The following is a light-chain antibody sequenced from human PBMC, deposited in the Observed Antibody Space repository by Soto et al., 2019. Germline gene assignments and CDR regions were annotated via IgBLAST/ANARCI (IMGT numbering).Light chain of an antibody. CDR1: SSDVGTYNY. CDR2: DVS. Sequence: QSVLTPPSSLSGSAGQSITISCTGTSSDVGTYNYVSWYQQHPGKAPKLIIYDVSTRPSGLSNRFSGSKSGNTASLTISGLQAEDEADYFCSSYASTSTLVVFGGGTKVTVL. J-gene: IGLJ2*01. V-gene: IGLV2-14*01. CDR3: SSYASTSTLVV.